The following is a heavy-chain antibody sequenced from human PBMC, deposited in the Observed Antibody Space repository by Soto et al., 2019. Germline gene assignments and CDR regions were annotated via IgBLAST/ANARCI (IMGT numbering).Heavy chain of an antibody. D-gene: IGHD1-1*01. CDR1: GFTFSAYA. J-gene: IGHJ2*01. Sequence: EVQLLESGGGLVQPGGSLRLSCEASGFTFSAYAMGWVRQAPGKGLEWVSTIHGGGGATHYADTVKGRFTISRDDSKNTLYAQMYSLRAEDTAVYYCAKFEGHPVEYWYLDFWGRGTLVTVSS. V-gene: IGHV3-23*01. CDR2: IHGGGGAT. CDR3: AKFEGHPVEYWYLDF.